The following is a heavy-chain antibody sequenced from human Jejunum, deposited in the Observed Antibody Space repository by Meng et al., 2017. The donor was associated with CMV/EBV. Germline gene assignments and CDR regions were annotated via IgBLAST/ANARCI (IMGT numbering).Heavy chain of an antibody. J-gene: IGHJ4*02. CDR2: IHDTEST. Sequence: QLQLQESGPGLLRPSLTLSLTGSVSGGSIGRGYHYWSCIPQPPAKGLEWIGYIHDTESTNYNLRLKSRFVISLGTSRNHFSLTLSSVTAEDTAVYFCARGSIFVSFDSWGQGTLVTVSS. CDR1: GGSIGRGYHY. V-gene: IGHV4-30-4*08. D-gene: IGHD3-3*01. CDR3: ARGSIFVSFDS.